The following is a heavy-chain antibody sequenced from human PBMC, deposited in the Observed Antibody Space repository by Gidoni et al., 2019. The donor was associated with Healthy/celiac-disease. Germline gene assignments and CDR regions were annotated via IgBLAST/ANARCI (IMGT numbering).Heavy chain of an antibody. Sequence: EVQLVESGGGLVQPGGSLRLSGAASGLTFSSYSKNGVRQAPGKGLEWVSYISSSSSTIYYAYSVKGRFTISRDNAKNSLYLQMNSLRAEYTAVYYCARDHRPSVEQWLAYYYYYGMDVWGKGTTVTVSS. D-gene: IGHD6-19*01. CDR1: GLTFSSYS. V-gene: IGHV3-48*01. CDR3: ARDHRPSVEQWLAYYYYYGMDV. J-gene: IGHJ6*04. CDR2: ISSSSSTI.